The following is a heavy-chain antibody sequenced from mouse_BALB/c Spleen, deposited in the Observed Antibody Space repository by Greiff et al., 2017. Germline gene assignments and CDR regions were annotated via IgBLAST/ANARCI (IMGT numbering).Heavy chain of an antibody. CDR1: GFTFSSYA. D-gene: IGHD1-2*01. Sequence: EVKLVESGGGLVQPGGSLKLSCAASGFTFSSYAMSWVRQTPEKRLEWVATISSGGGSTYYPDTVKGRFTISRDNAKNTLYLQMSSLKSEDTAMYYCARITTATAWFAYWGQGTLVTVSA. CDR2: ISSGGGST. CDR3: ARITTATAWFAY. J-gene: IGHJ3*01. V-gene: IGHV5-12-1*01.